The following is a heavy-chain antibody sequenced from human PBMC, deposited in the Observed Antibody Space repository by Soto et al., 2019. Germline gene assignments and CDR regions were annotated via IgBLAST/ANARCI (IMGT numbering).Heavy chain of an antibody. J-gene: IGHJ4*02. CDR2: ISSSGSTI. Sequence: GGSLRLSCAASGFTFSSYEMNWVRQAPGKGLEWVSYISSSGSTIYYADSVKGRFTISRDNAKNSLYLQMNSLRAEDTAVYYCARGGRWLLNRGFFDYWGQGTLVTVSS. D-gene: IGHD2-15*01. V-gene: IGHV3-48*03. CDR3: ARGGRWLLNRGFFDY. CDR1: GFTFSSYE.